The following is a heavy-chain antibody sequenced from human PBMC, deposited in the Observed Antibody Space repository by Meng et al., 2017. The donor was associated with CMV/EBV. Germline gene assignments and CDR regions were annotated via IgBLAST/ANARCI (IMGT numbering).Heavy chain of an antibody. CDR3: ARRMGKGEWELLGPTLEDAFDI. Sequence: ESRKISGAASGFTFSSYSMNWVRQAPGKGLEWVSSISSSSSYIYYADSVKGRFTISRDNAKNSLYLQMNSLRAEDTAVYYCARRMGKGEWELLGPTLEDAFDIWGQGTMVTVSS. CDR2: ISSSSSYI. J-gene: IGHJ3*02. V-gene: IGHV3-21*01. CDR1: GFTFSSYS. D-gene: IGHD1-26*01.